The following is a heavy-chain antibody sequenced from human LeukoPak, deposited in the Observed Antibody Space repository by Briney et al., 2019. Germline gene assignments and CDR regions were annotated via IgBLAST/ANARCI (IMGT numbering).Heavy chain of an antibody. V-gene: IGHV1-2*06. J-gene: IGHJ4*02. CDR3: ARVGYYESSGYYEY. CDR1: GYTLTGYY. D-gene: IGHD3-22*01. CDR2: INPNSGGT. Sequence: ASVKVSCKASGYTLTGYYMHWVRQAPGQGLEWMGRINPNSGGTNYAQKFQGRVTMTRDTSISTVYMVLSRLRSDDTAVYYCARVGYYESSGYYEYWGQGTLVTVSS.